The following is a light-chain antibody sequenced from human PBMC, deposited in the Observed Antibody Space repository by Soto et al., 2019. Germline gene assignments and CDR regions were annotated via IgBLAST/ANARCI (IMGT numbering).Light chain of an antibody. Sequence: QSALTQPASVSGSPGQSITISCTGTSSDVGGYNYVSWYQQHPGKAPKLMIYKVTNRPSGVSNRFSGSKSGNTASLTISGLQAEDEADYYCSSYTGSSSWVFGGGTKLT. CDR3: SSYTGSSSWV. V-gene: IGLV2-14*01. J-gene: IGLJ3*02. CDR2: KVT. CDR1: SSDVGGYNY.